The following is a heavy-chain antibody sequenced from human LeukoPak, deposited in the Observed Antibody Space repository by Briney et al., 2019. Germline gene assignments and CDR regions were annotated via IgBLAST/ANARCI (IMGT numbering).Heavy chain of an antibody. Sequence: GGPLRLSCAASGFTFSSYEMNWVRQAPGKGLEWVSYISSSGSTIYYADSVKGRFTISRDNAKNSLYLQMNSLRAEDTAVYYCARSNPGYCSSTSCYDDAFDIWGQGTMVTVSS. CDR2: ISSSGSTI. J-gene: IGHJ3*02. CDR3: ARSNPGYCSSTSCYDDAFDI. CDR1: GFTFSSYE. D-gene: IGHD2-2*01. V-gene: IGHV3-48*03.